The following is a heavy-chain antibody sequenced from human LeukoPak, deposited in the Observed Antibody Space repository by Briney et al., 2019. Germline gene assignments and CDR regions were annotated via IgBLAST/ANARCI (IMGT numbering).Heavy chain of an antibody. Sequence: PSETLSLTCTVSGGSISSSSYYWGWIRQPPGKGLEWIGSIYYSGSTYYNPSLKSRVTISVDTSKNQFSLKLSSVTAADTAVYYCARDSHDIVVVVAATHNWFDPWGQGTLVTVSS. CDR3: ARDSHDIVVVVAATHNWFDP. J-gene: IGHJ5*02. CDR1: GGSISSSSYY. V-gene: IGHV4-39*07. D-gene: IGHD2-15*01. CDR2: IYYSGST.